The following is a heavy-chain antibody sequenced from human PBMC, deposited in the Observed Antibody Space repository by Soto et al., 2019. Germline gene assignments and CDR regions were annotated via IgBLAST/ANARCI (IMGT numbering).Heavy chain of an antibody. D-gene: IGHD6-19*01. Sequence: SETLSLTCTVSGGSVSSGSYYWSWIRQPPGKGLEWIGYIYYSGSTNYNPSLKSRVTISVDTSKNQFSLKLSSVTAADTAVYYCARVWPGGKQWLVPYYYYDGMDVWGQGTTVTVSS. CDR2: IYYSGST. CDR3: ARVWPGGKQWLVPYYYYDGMDV. CDR1: GGSVSSGSYY. V-gene: IGHV4-61*01. J-gene: IGHJ6*02.